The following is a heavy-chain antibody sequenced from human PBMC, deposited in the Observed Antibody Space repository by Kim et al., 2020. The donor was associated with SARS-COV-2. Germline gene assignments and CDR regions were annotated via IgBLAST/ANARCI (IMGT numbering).Heavy chain of an antibody. CDR2: IYYSGST. D-gene: IGHD7-27*01. J-gene: IGHJ3*02. Sequence: SETLSLTCTVSGGSISSYYWSWIRQPPGKGLEWIGYIYYSGSTNYNPSLKSRVTISVDTSKNQFSLKLSSVTAADTAVYYCARAYRVQTGADAFDIWGQGTMVTVSS. V-gene: IGHV4-59*01. CDR3: ARAYRVQTGADAFDI. CDR1: GGSISSYY.